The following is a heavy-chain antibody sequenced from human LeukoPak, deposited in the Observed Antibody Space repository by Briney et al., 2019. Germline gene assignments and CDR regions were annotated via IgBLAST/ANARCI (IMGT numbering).Heavy chain of an antibody. V-gene: IGHV1-69*01. Sequence: KISCKASGGTFSSYAISWVRQAPGQGLEWMGGIIPIFGTANYAQKFQGRVTITADESTSTAYMELSSLRSEDTAVYYCARATRPDTAMAPFDYWGQGTLVTVSS. D-gene: IGHD5-18*01. CDR3: ARATRPDTAMAPFDY. CDR2: IIPIFGTA. J-gene: IGHJ4*02. CDR1: GGTFSSYA.